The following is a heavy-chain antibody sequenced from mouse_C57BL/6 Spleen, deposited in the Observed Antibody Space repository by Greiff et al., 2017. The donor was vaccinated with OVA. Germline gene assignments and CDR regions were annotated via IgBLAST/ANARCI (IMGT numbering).Heavy chain of an antibody. Sequence: DVQLVESGGGLVKPGGSLKLSCAASGFTFSSYAMSWVRQTPEKRLEWVATISDGGSYTYYPDNVKGRFTISRDNAKNNLYLQMSHLKSEDTAMYYCASDEGDWVWFAYWGQGTLVTVSA. CDR3: ASDEGDWVWFAY. CDR2: ISDGGSYT. V-gene: IGHV5-4*01. D-gene: IGHD2-13*01. J-gene: IGHJ3*01. CDR1: GFTFSSYA.